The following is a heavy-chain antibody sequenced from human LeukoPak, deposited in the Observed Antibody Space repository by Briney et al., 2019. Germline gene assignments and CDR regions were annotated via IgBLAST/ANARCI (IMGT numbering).Heavy chain of an antibody. V-gene: IGHV1-2*02. CDR1: GYTFTDYY. D-gene: IGHD2-2*01. CDR3: ARANFLYCSSTTCLFDY. Sequence: ASVKVSCKASGYTFTDYYMRSVRQTPGQGFEWMGGINPNDGDTNYAQKFQGRVTMTRDTSISTAHMEVSRLRSDDTAVYYCARANFLYCSSTTCLFDYWGQGTLVTVSS. J-gene: IGHJ4*02. CDR2: INPNDGDT.